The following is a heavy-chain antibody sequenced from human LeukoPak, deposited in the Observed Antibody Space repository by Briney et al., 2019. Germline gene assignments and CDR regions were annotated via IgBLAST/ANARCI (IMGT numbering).Heavy chain of an antibody. CDR2: IYYSGST. CDR3: ARKGYRRLFFDY. V-gene: IGHV4-31*03. D-gene: IGHD5-18*01. Sequence: SQTLSLTCTVSGGSISSGGYYWSWIRQHPGKGLEWIGYIYYSGSTNYNPSLKSRVTISVDTSKNQFSLKLSSVTAADTAVYYCARKGYRRLFFDYWGQGTPVTVSS. CDR1: GGSISSGGYY. J-gene: IGHJ4*02.